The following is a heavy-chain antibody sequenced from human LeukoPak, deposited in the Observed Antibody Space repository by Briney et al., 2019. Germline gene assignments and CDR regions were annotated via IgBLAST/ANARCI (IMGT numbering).Heavy chain of an antibody. CDR2: IYYSGST. D-gene: IGHD3-3*01. CDR3: ARKMYYDFWSGYSYDAFDI. Sequence: PSETLSLTCAVSGGSISSGGYSWSWIRQPPGKGLEWIGYIYYSGSTYYNPSLKSRVTISVDTSKNQFSLKLSSVTAADTAVYYCARKMYYDFWSGYSYDAFDIWGQGTMVTVSS. J-gene: IGHJ3*02. CDR1: GGSISSGGYS. V-gene: IGHV4-30-4*07.